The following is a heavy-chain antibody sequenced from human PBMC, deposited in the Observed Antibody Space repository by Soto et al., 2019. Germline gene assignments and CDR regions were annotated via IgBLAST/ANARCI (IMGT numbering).Heavy chain of an antibody. V-gene: IGHV3-74*01. Sequence: PGGSLRLSCAASGFSFISYGMHWVRQAPGTGLVWVSRVDADGSGTTYAGSVKGRFSISRDNAKNTVSLQMNNLRAEDTAVYYCAGASGWKFDYWGLGVLVTVSS. CDR2: VDADGSGT. D-gene: IGHD1-1*01. J-gene: IGHJ4*02. CDR1: GFSFISYG. CDR3: AGASGWKFDY.